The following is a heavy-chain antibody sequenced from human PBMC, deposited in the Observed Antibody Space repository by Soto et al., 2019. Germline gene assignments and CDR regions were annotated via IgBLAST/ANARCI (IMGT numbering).Heavy chain of an antibody. V-gene: IGHV4-59*01. CDR1: GGSISSYY. CDR3: AITMVQGPHPFYYYYGMDV. J-gene: IGHJ6*02. Sequence: SETLSLTCTVSGGSISSYYWSWIRQPPGKGLEWIGYIYYSGSTNYNPSLKSRVTISVDTSKNQFSLKLSSVTAADTAVYYCAITMVQGPHPFYYYYGMDVWGQGTTVTVSS. CDR2: IYYSGST. D-gene: IGHD3-10*01.